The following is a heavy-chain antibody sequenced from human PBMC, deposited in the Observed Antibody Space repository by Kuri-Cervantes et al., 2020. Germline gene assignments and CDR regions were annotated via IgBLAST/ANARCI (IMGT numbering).Heavy chain of an antibody. V-gene: IGHV3-53*01. Sequence: ETLSLTCAASGFTLSSYAMHWVRQAPGKGLEWVAVIYSGGSTYYADSVKGRFTISRDNSKNTLYLQMDSLRAEDTAVYYCARVTTGTTSRGGYYYYGMDVWGQGTTVTVSS. CDR1: GFTLSSYA. CDR3: ARVTTGTTSRGGYYYYGMDV. D-gene: IGHD1-1*01. CDR2: IYSGGST. J-gene: IGHJ6*02.